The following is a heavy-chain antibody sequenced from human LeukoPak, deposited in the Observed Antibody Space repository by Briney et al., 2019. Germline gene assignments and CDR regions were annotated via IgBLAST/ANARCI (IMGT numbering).Heavy chain of an antibody. Sequence: PSETLSLTCTVSGGSISSSSYYWGWIRQPPGKGLEWIGSIYYSGGTSYNPSLKSRVTISVDTSKNQFSLKLSSVTAADTAVYYCARISSITMIVVERFDAFDIWGQGTMVTVSS. CDR1: GGSISSSSYY. D-gene: IGHD3-22*01. CDR2: IYYSGGT. J-gene: IGHJ3*02. V-gene: IGHV4-39*01. CDR3: ARISSITMIVVERFDAFDI.